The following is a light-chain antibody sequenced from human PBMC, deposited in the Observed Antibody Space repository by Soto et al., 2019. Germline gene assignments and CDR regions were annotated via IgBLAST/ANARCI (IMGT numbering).Light chain of an antibody. J-gene: IGKJ3*01. V-gene: IGKV1-8*01. Sequence: AIRMTQSPSSLSASTGDRVTITCRASQDVSGYVAWYQQKPGRAPNLLVYAASTLQAGVPSRFSGSASGTEFTLTITCLQSEDYATYFCQKYNSAPPSFTFGPGTKVDIK. CDR1: QDVSGY. CDR3: QKYNSAPPSFT. CDR2: AAS.